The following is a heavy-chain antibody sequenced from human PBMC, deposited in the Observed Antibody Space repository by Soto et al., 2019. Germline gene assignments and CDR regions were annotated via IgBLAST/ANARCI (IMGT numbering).Heavy chain of an antibody. CDR1: GFIFSSYA. Sequence: GGSLRLSCAASGFIFSSYAMSWVRQAPGKGLEWVSAISGSGGSTYYADSVKGRFTISRDNSKNTLYLQMNSLRAEDTAVYYCAKEKISTSCRNWLAPRAQGTLVTVSS. V-gene: IGHV3-23*01. CDR2: ISGSGGST. J-gene: IGHJ5*02. D-gene: IGHD2-2*01. CDR3: AKEKISTSCRNWLAP.